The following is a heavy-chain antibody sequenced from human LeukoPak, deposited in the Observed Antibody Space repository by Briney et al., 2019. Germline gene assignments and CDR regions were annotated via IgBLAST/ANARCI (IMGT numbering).Heavy chain of an antibody. CDR2: IYYSGST. Sequence: PSETLSLTCTVSGGSISSGGYYWSWIRQHPGKGLEWIGYIYYSGSTYYNPSLKSRVTISADTSKNQFSLKLSSVTAADTAVYYCVRWAGGEWFYFDYWGQGTLVTVSS. D-gene: IGHD2-8*01. V-gene: IGHV4-31*03. CDR3: VRWAGGEWFYFDY. CDR1: GGSISSGGYY. J-gene: IGHJ4*02.